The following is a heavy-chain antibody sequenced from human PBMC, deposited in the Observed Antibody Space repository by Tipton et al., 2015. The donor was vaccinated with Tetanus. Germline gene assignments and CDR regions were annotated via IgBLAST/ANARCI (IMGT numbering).Heavy chain of an antibody. V-gene: IGHV3-11*01. J-gene: IGHJ6*02. CDR3: ARDQGAVAGTAPHYYYGMDV. CDR1: GFTFTDHS. D-gene: IGHD6-19*01. CDR2: ITSGETI. Sequence: SLRLSCLASGFTFTDHSMSWVRQAPGQGLEWISYITSGETIYYADSVKGRFSVSRANSDNSIYLQMNSMRADDTAVYYCARDQGAVAGTAPHYYYGMDVWGQGTTVTVSS.